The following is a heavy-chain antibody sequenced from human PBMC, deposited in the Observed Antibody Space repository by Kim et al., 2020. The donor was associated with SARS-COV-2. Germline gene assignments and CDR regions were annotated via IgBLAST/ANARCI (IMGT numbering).Heavy chain of an antibody. Sequence: SETLSLTCTVSGASISSSTYYWGWIRQPPGRRLEWIATMYYSGSTYYNPSLKSRVTMSGDPSKNQFSLKLTSVTAADTTGYYGGGWGSSLYSRFDYWGQG. D-gene: IGHD6-13*01. CDR3: GGWGSSLYSRFDY. J-gene: IGHJ4*02. CDR1: GASISSSTYY. CDR2: MYYSGST. V-gene: IGHV4-39*01.